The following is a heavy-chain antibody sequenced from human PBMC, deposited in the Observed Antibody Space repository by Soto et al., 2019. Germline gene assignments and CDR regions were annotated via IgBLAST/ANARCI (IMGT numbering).Heavy chain of an antibody. CDR2: ISYDSTKT. D-gene: IGHD1-26*01. V-gene: IGHV3-30*03. CDR3: ARTRSAWSDFHYYTLDV. Sequence: PGESLRLSCAASGFTLNSYGMHWVRQGPGNGVEWVAFISYDSTKTYYADSVKGRFTISRDNSNSALYVQMNSLTGEDTAVDYCARTRSAWSDFHYYTLDVWGECTTVTVSS. J-gene: IGHJ6*04. CDR1: GFTLNSYG.